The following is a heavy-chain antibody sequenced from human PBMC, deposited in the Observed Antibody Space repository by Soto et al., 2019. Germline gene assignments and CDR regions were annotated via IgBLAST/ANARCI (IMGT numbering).Heavy chain of an antibody. J-gene: IGHJ4*02. CDR1: GYTFTSYG. V-gene: IGHV1-18*01. CDR3: APGPRCGSGSYSFDY. D-gene: IGHD3-10*01. Sequence: ASVKVSCKASGYTFTSYGISWVRQAPGQGLEWMGWISAYNGNTNYAQKLQGRVTMTTDTSTSTAYMELRSLRSDDTAVYYCAPGPRCGSGSYSFDYWGQGTLVTVSS. CDR2: ISAYNGNT.